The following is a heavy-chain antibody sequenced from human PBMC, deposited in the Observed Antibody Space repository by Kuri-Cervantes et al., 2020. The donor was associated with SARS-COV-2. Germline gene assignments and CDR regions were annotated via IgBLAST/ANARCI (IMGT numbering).Heavy chain of an antibody. Sequence: GGSLRLSCAASGFTFSSYAMSWVRQAPGKGLEWVSSISGSGGRTYYADSVKGRFTISRDNSKNTLYLQMNSLRAEDTAVYYCAGASSCWYRGSWFDPWGQGTLVTVSS. CDR2: ISGSGGRT. CDR1: GFTFSSYA. CDR3: AGASSCWYRGSWFDP. J-gene: IGHJ5*02. V-gene: IGHV3-23*01. D-gene: IGHD6-13*01.